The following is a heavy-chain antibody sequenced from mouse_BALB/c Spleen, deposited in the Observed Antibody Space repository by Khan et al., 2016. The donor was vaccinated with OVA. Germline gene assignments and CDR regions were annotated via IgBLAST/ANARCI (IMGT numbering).Heavy chain of an antibody. V-gene: IGHV1-7*01. D-gene: IGHD1-1*01. CDR1: GYTFTNYW. Sequence: QVQLQQSGAELAKPGASVKMSCRASGYTFTNYWMHWVKQRPGQGLEWIGYINPSTGYTEYNQKFKDKATLTADKSSSTAYMQLSSLTSEDSAVYYCVNHGSSSAWFSYWGQGTLVTGSA. CDR2: INPSTGYT. J-gene: IGHJ3*01. CDR3: VNHGSSSAWFSY.